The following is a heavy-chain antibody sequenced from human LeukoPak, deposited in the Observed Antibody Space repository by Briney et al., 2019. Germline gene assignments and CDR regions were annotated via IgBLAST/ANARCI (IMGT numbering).Heavy chain of an antibody. D-gene: IGHD5-18*01. CDR2: IIPILGIA. V-gene: IGHV1-69*04. CDR3: ARGPLGYSYGQKDYYFDY. J-gene: IGHJ4*02. Sequence: SVKVSCKAPGGTFSSYAISWVRQAPGQGLEWMGRIIPILGIANYAQKFQGRVTITADKSTSTAYMELSSLRSEDTAVYYCARGPLGYSYGQKDYYFDYWGQGTLVTVSS. CDR1: GGTFSSYA.